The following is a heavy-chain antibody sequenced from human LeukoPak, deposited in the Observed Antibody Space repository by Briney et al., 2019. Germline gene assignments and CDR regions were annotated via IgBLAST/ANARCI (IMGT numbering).Heavy chain of an antibody. J-gene: IGHJ6*03. Sequence: PGGSLRLSCAAFGFTFSSYAMSWVRQAPGKGLEWVSAISGSGGSTYYADSVKGRFTISRDNSKNTLYLQMNSLRAEDTAVYYCAAHTRNYYYYYYMDVWGKGTTVTASS. CDR3: AAHTRNYYYYYYMDV. CDR1: GFTFSSYA. CDR2: ISGSGGST. V-gene: IGHV3-23*01. D-gene: IGHD1-1*01.